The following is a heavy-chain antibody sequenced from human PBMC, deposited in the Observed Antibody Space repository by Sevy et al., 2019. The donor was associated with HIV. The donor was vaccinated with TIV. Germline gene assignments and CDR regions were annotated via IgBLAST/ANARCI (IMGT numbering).Heavy chain of an antibody. Sequence: GGSLRLSCAASGFTFSSYSMNWVRQAPGKGLERVSYISSSSSTIYYADSVKGRFTISRDNAKNSLYLQMNSLRDEDTAVYYCAREGELRDYYYGMDVWGQGTTVTVSS. D-gene: IGHD1-7*01. CDR2: ISSSSSTI. V-gene: IGHV3-48*02. CDR3: AREGELRDYYYGMDV. CDR1: GFTFSSYS. J-gene: IGHJ6*02.